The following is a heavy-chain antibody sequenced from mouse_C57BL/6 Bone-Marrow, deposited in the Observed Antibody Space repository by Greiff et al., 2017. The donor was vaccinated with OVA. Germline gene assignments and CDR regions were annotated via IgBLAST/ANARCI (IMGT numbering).Heavy chain of an antibody. J-gene: IGHJ1*03. CDR2: INYDGSST. D-gene: IGHD2-4*01. Sequence: EVKLVESEGGLVQPGSSMKLSCTASGFTFSDYYMAWVRQVPEKGLEWVANINYDGSSTYYLDSLKSRFIISRDNAKNILYLQMSSLKSEDTATYYCARAFYYDYDDWYFDVWGTGTTVTVSS. CDR3: ARAFYYDYDDWYFDV. CDR1: GFTFSDYY. V-gene: IGHV5-16*01.